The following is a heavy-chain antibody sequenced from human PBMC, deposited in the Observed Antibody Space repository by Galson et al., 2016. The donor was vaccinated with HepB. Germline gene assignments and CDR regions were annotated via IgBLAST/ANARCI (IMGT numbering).Heavy chain of an antibody. J-gene: IGHJ4*02. D-gene: IGHD1-26*01. CDR3: ARSGGSQSPHIDK. CDR2: ISPSSSYT. Sequence: SLRLSCAASGFEVSAFSSNDYYLSWLRQAPGRGLEWISYISPSSSYTNYADSVRGRFTISRDNAKKSVYLQMNSLGADDTAVYYCARSGGSQSPHIDKWGQGVLVTVSS. V-gene: IGHV3-11*06. CDR1: GFEVSAFSSNDYY.